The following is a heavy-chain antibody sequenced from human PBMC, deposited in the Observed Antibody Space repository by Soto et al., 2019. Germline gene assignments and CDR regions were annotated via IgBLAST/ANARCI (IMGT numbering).Heavy chain of an antibody. V-gene: IGHV4-34*01. CDR2: INHSGST. CDR3: ARGYGRNIDY. D-gene: IGHD3-10*01. J-gene: IGHJ4*02. Sequence: SETLSLACAVYGESFSGYYWSWIRQPPGKGLEWIGEINHSGSTNYNPSLKSRVTISVDTSKNQFSLKLSSVTAADTAVYYCARGYGRNIDYWGQGTLVTVSS. CDR1: GESFSGYY.